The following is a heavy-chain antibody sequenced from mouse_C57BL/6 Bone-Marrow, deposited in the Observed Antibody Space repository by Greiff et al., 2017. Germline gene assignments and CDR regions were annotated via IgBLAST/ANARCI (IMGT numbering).Heavy chain of an antibody. CDR2: ISGGGGNT. J-gene: IGHJ3*01. D-gene: IGHD2-4*01. CDR1: GFTFSSYT. Sequence: DVMLVESGGGLVKPGGSLKLSCAASGFTFSSYTMSWVRQTPEKRLEWVATISGGGGNTYYPDSVKGRFTISRDNAKNTLYLQRSSLRSEDTALYYCARGGNDYDWFAYWGQGTLVTVSA. V-gene: IGHV5-9*01. CDR3: ARGGNDYDWFAY.